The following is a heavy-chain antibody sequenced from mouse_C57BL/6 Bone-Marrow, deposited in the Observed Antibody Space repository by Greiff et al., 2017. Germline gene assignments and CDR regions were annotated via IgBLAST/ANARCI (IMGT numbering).Heavy chain of an antibody. CDR1: GYTFTSCG. J-gene: IGHJ1*03. Sequence: VQLQQSGAELARPGASVKLSCKASGYTFTSCGIRWVKQRTGQGLEWIGEIYPRSGNTYYNEKFKGKATLTADKSSSTAYMELRSLTSEDSAGYFCARGGDYYGSSCPHWYFDVWGTGTTVTVSS. CDR3: ARGGDYYGSSCPHWYFDV. D-gene: IGHD1-1*01. CDR2: IYPRSGNT. V-gene: IGHV1-81*01.